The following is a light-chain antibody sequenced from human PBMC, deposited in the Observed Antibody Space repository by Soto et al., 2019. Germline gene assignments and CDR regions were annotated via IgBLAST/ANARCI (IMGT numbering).Light chain of an antibody. CDR3: QQYNSYLWT. CDR2: DAS. V-gene: IGKV1-5*01. Sequence: DIQMTQSPSTLSASVGDRVTITCRASQSISSWLAWYQQKPGKAPKLLIYDASILESGVPARFSGSGSGTEFTLTISSLQRDDFATYYCQQYNSYLWTFGQGTKV. CDR1: QSISSW. J-gene: IGKJ1*01.